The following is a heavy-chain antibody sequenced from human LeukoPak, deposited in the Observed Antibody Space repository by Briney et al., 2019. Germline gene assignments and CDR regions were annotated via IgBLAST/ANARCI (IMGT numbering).Heavy chain of an antibody. CDR3: AREPSGYSGYDPPFDY. J-gene: IGHJ4*02. D-gene: IGHD5-12*01. CDR1: GYTFTGYY. V-gene: IGHV1-2*02. Sequence: ASVKVSCKASGYTFTGYYMHWVRQAPGQGLEWMGWINPNSGGTNYAQKFQGRVTMTRDTSISTAYMELSRLRSDDTAVYYRAREPSGYSGYDPPFDYWGQGTLVTVSS. CDR2: INPNSGGT.